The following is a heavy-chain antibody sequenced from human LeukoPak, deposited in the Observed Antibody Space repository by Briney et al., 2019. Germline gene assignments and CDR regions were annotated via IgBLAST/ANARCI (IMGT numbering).Heavy chain of an antibody. J-gene: IGHJ4*02. CDR1: GFTFSAYA. D-gene: IGHD3-10*01. Sequence: GGSLRLSCSASGFTFSAYALHWVRQAPGKGLEYVSAISSNGGSTYYADSVKGRFTISRDNSKNTLYLQMSSLRADDTAVYYCVKERHYYGSGTFDYWGQGTLVTVSS. CDR3: VKERHYYGSGTFDY. CDR2: ISSNGGST. V-gene: IGHV3-64D*09.